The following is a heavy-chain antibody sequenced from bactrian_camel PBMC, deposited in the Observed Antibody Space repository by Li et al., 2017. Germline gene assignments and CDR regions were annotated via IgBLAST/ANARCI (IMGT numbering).Heavy chain of an antibody. CDR1: GFIFSTYY. D-gene: IGHD2*01. CDR2: INRDGGAT. J-gene: IGHJ6*01. CDR3: AADTRSSCRPESDFVH. V-gene: IGHV3S35*01. Sequence: VQLVESGGGLVQPGGSLRLSCAGSGFIFSTYYMSWVRQAPGKEREGLAYINRDGGATYYVDSVKGRFFISQDNAKNTVYLQMNNLKPEDTAMYYCAADTRSSCRPESDFVHWGQGTQVTIS.